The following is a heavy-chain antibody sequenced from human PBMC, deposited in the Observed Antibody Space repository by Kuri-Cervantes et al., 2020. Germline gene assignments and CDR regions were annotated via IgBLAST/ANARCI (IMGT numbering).Heavy chain of an antibody. Sequence: GGSLRLSCAASRFTFSSYAMHWVRQAPGKGLEWVAVISYDGSNKYYADSVKGRFTISRDNSKNTLYLQMNSLRAEDTAVYYCARDWDSSGWYLGFDYWGQGTLVTVSS. CDR1: RFTFSSYA. D-gene: IGHD6-19*01. J-gene: IGHJ4*02. CDR3: ARDWDSSGWYLGFDY. V-gene: IGHV3-30-3*01. CDR2: ISYDGSNK.